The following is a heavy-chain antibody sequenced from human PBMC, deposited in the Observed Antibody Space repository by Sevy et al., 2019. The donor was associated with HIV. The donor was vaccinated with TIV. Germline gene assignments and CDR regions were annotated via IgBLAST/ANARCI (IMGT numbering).Heavy chain of an antibody. Sequence: GGSLRLSCAASGFSFSSYGMHWVRQAPGKGLEWVAVISYDGSNKYYAYSVKGRFTISRDNSKNTLYLQMNSLRAEDTAVYYCAKDATAAAGIGFYFDYWGQGTLVTVSS. CDR3: AKDATAAAGIGFYFDY. J-gene: IGHJ4*02. CDR1: GFSFSSYG. V-gene: IGHV3-30*18. D-gene: IGHD6-13*01. CDR2: ISYDGSNK.